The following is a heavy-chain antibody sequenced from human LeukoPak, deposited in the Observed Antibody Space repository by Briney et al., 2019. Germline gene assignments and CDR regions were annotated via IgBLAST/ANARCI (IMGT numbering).Heavy chain of an antibody. CDR3: ARVVSYYYGSGNFD. CDR2: INWNGGST. D-gene: IGHD3-10*01. CDR1: RFTFDDYG. V-gene: IGHV3-20*04. Sequence: GGSLRLSCAASRFTFDDYGMSWVRQAPGKGLEWVSGINWNGGSTGYADSVKGRFTISRDNAKNSLYLQMNSLRAEDTALYYCARVVSYYYGSGNFDWGQGTLVTVSS. J-gene: IGHJ4*02.